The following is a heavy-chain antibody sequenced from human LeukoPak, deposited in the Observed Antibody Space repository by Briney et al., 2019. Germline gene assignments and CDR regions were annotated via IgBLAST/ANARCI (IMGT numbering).Heavy chain of an antibody. CDR3: GLGSSSLHDAFDI. V-gene: IGHV3-66*01. CDR2: IYNGDMT. J-gene: IGHJ3*02. CDR1: GLTVSSNY. Sequence: PGGSLRLSCAASGLTVSSNYMSWVRQAPGKGLEWLSVIYNGDMTYYADFVKGRFTISRDNSKNTLYLQMNSLRAEDTAVYYCGLGSSSLHDAFDIWGQGTMVTVSS. D-gene: IGHD6-6*01.